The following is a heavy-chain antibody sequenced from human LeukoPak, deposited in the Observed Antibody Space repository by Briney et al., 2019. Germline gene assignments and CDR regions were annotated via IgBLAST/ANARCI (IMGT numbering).Heavy chain of an antibody. Sequence: PGGCLRLSCAASGFTFSSYAISSVRQAPGNGLEWVSAISGSGGSTYYADSVKGRFTISRDNSKNTLYLQMNSLRAEDTAVYYCAKADGQWLAHDAFDIWGQGTMVTVSS. CDR2: ISGSGGST. J-gene: IGHJ3*02. CDR3: AKADGQWLAHDAFDI. V-gene: IGHV3-23*01. D-gene: IGHD6-19*01. CDR1: GFTFSSYA.